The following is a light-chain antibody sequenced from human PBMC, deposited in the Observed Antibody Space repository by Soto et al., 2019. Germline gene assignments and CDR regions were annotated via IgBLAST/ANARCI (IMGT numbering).Light chain of an antibody. CDR3: AAWDDSLNGPL. CDR1: SSNIGSNF. Sequence: QSVLTQPPSASGTPGQSVTISCSGSSSNIGSNFVNWYQQLPGTAPKLLIYTNNQRPSGAPDRFSGSKSGTSASLAISGLQSEDEADYHCAAWDDSLNGPLFGGGTKLTVL. V-gene: IGLV1-44*01. J-gene: IGLJ3*02. CDR2: TNN.